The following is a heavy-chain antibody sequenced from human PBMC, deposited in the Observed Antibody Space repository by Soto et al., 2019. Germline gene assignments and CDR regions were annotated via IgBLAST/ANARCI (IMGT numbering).Heavy chain of an antibody. J-gene: IGHJ4*02. CDR1: GGTFSSYA. CDR2: IIPILGTA. V-gene: IGHV1-69*13. CDR3: ARTYYDILTGYYRGYYFDY. D-gene: IGHD3-9*01. Sequence: SVKVSCKASGGTFSSYAISWVRQAPGQGLEWMGGIIPILGTANYAQKFQGRVTITADESTSTAYMELSSLRSEDTAVYYCARTYYDILTGYYRGYYFDYWGQGTLVTVSS.